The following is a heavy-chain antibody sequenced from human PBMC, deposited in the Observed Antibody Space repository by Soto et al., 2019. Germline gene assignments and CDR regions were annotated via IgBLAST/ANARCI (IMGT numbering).Heavy chain of an antibody. J-gene: IGHJ4*02. CDR3: ARGLGTIFGVDAFDY. CDR2: IYYSGST. D-gene: IGHD3-3*01. V-gene: IGHV4-59*08. Sequence: QVQLQESGPGLVKPSETLSLTCTVSGGSISSYYWSWIRQPPGKGLEWIGYIYYSGSTNYNPSLRSRVTISVDTSKNQFSLKLSSMTAADTAVYYCARGLGTIFGVDAFDYWGQGTLVTVSS. CDR1: GGSISSYY.